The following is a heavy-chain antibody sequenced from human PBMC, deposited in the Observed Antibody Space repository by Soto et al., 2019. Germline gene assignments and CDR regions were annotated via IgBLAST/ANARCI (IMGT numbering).Heavy chain of an antibody. D-gene: IGHD3-22*01. J-gene: IGHJ4*02. V-gene: IGHV4-59*08. CDR3: ARSLYYDSSGYLLGH. CDR2: IYYSGST. Sequence: SETLSLTCTVSGGSISSYYWSWIRQPPGKGLEWIGYIYYSGSTNYNPSLKSRVTISVDTSKNQFSLKLSSVTAADTAVYYCARSLYYDSSGYLLGHWGQGTLVTVSS. CDR1: GGSISSYY.